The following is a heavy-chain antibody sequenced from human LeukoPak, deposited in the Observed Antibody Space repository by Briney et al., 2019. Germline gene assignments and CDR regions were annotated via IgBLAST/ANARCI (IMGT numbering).Heavy chain of an antibody. Sequence: SSETLSLTCTVSGGSISSYYWSWIRQPPGKGLEWIGYIYYSGSTSYNPSLKSRVTISVDTSKNQFSLKLSSVTAADTAVYYCARDKSRTTGFDPWGQGTLVTVSS. CDR3: ARDKSRTTGFDP. CDR1: GGSISSYY. D-gene: IGHD1-7*01. V-gene: IGHV4-59*01. J-gene: IGHJ5*02. CDR2: IYYSGST.